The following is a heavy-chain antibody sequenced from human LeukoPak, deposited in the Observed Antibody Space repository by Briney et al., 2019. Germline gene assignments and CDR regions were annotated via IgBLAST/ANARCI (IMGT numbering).Heavy chain of an antibody. CDR1: GYTFTGYY. Sequence: ASVKVSCKASGYTFTGYYIHWVRQAPGQGPQYMGWINPNNGGTNYAPNFQGRVTMTRDTSISTAYMELGRLRYDDTATYYCARDYYGSGVPDFYYYYMDVWGKGTTVTVSS. V-gene: IGHV1-2*02. D-gene: IGHD3-10*01. CDR2: INPNNGGT. CDR3: ARDYYGSGVPDFYYYYMDV. J-gene: IGHJ6*03.